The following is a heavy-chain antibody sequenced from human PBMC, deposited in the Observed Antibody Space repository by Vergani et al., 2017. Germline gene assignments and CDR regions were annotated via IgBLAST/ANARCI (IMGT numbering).Heavy chain of an antibody. CDR2: ISGSGGST. Sequence: EVQLLESGGGLVQPGGSLRLSCAASGFTFSSYAMSWVRQAPGKGLEWVSAISGSGGSTYYADSVKGRFTISRDNSKTTLYLQMNSLRAEDTAVYYCARARRCSSTSCFYFDYWGQGTLVTVSS. CDR1: GFTFSSYA. CDR3: ARARRCSSTSCFYFDY. D-gene: IGHD2-2*01. V-gene: IGHV3-23*01. J-gene: IGHJ4*02.